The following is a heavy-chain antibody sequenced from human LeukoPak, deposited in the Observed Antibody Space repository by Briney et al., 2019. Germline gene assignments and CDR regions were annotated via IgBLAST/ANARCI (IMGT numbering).Heavy chain of an antibody. V-gene: IGHV4-34*01. D-gene: IGHD3-22*01. CDR1: GVSFSGYY. J-gene: IGHJ4*02. CDR3: ARAGDSSDYGDY. CDR2: INHSGTT. Sequence: PSETLSLTCAAYGVSFSGYYWSWIRQPPGKGLEWIGEINHSGTTNYNPSLKSRVTISVDTSKNQFSLKLTSVTAADTAVYYCARAGDSSDYGDYWGQGTLVTVSS.